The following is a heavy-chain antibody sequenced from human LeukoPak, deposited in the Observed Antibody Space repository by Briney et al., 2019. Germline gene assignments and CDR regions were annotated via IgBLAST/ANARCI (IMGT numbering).Heavy chain of an antibody. D-gene: IGHD1-26*01. Sequence: GGTLRLSRAASGFTFSTYAITWVRQAPGKGLEWVSSITANGGGTYYADSVKGRFTISKDNSKNTLSLQMNSRRADDTAVYHCARDGGSYLQPTDYWGQGTLVAVSS. J-gene: IGHJ4*02. CDR3: ARDGGSYLQPTDY. CDR2: ITANGGGT. V-gene: IGHV3-23*01. CDR1: GFTFSTYA.